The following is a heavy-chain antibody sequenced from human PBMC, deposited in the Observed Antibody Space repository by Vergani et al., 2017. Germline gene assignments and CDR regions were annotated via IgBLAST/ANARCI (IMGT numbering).Heavy chain of an antibody. Sequence: QVQLVESGGGLVKPGGSLRLSCAASGFSFSDHYMTWIRPAPGKGLEWVSYISNSGNTIEYADSVKGRFSISRDNAKSSLFLQMDSLSAEDTAVYYCARDHRDYNNYPGTFDIWGQGSMVTVSS. J-gene: IGHJ3*02. CDR2: ISNSGNTI. CDR1: GFSFSDHY. V-gene: IGHV3-11*01. CDR3: ARDHRDYNNYPGTFDI. D-gene: IGHD5-24*01.